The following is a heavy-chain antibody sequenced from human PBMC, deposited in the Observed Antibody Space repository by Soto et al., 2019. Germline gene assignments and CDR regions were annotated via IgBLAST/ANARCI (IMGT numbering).Heavy chain of an antibody. CDR3: ARDRLSSFWPEYFQH. CDR1: GFTVSSNY. CDR2: IYSGGST. J-gene: IGHJ1*01. Sequence: PGGSLRLSCAASGFTVSSNYMSWVRQAPGKGLEWVSVIYSGGSTYYADSVKGRFTISRDNSKNTLYLQMNSLRAEDTAVYYCARDRLSSFWPEYFQHWGQGT. V-gene: IGHV3-66*01. D-gene: IGHD6-19*01.